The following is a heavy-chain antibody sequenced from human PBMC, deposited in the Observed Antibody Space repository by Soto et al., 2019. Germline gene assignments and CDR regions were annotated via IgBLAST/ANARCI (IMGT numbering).Heavy chain of an antibody. CDR3: ARGGEFGGSLASAPQY. V-gene: IGHV3-53*01. CDR1: VFTVSSYY. Sequence: PRWSLRLSCSASVFTVSSYYMSWFRQAPGKGLYWVSVINSGGTTYYADSVKGRFTISRDNSKNTLYLQMNSLRAEDTAVYYCARGGEFGGSLASAPQYWGQGTLVTVSS. J-gene: IGHJ4*02. CDR2: INSGGTT. D-gene: IGHD1-26*01.